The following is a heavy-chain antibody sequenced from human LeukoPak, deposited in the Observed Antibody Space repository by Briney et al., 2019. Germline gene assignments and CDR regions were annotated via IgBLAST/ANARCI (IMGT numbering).Heavy chain of an antibody. CDR3: ARVDVDTAFDY. D-gene: IGHD5-18*01. CDR1: GGTFSSYA. V-gene: IGHV1-69*04. J-gene: IGHJ4*02. Sequence: ASEKVSCKASGGTFSSYAISWVRQAPGQGLEWMGRIIPILGIANYAQKFQGRVTITADKSTSTAYMELSSLRSEDTAVYYCARVDVDTAFDYWGQGTLVTVSS. CDR2: IIPILGIA.